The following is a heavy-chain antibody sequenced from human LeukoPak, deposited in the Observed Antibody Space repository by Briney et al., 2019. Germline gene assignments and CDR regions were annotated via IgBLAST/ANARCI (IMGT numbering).Heavy chain of an antibody. Sequence: SETLSLTCDVSGYSINNGYVCGWIRQAPGKGLEWIGSVYYSGNTFYNPSLKSRVSITKDTSRSQFSLKLSSVTAADTAVYYCARHSRQLRGRIFYWGQGTLVTVSS. CDR3: ARHSRQLRGRIFY. D-gene: IGHD4-11*01. CDR2: VYYSGNT. CDR1: GYSINNGYV. J-gene: IGHJ4*02. V-gene: IGHV4-38-2*01.